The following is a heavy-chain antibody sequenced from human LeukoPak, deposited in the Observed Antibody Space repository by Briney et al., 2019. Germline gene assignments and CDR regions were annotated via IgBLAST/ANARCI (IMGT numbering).Heavy chain of an antibody. D-gene: IGHD3-9*01. CDR3: AKDMRGTYYDILTGYSFDY. Sequence: GGSLRLSCAASGFTFYDYAMHWVRQAPGKGLEWVSGISWNSGSIVYADSVKGRFTISRDNAKNSLYLQMNSLRAEDTALYYCAKDMRGTYYDILTGYSFDYWGQGTLVTVSS. CDR1: GFTFYDYA. V-gene: IGHV3-9*01. J-gene: IGHJ4*02. CDR2: ISWNSGSI.